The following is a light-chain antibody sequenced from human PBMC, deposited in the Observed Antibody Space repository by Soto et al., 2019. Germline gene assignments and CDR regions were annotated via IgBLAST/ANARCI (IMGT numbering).Light chain of an antibody. CDR2: DVS. CDR3: CSFAGINNLV. CDR1: SSDVGGYNS. J-gene: IGLJ1*01. Sequence: QSVLTQPPSASGAPGQSVTISCTGTSSDVGGYNSVSWYQQYPGKAPELMIYDVSKRPSGVPDRFSGSKSDNTASLTVSGLQAEDEADYYCCSFAGINNLVFG. V-gene: IGLV2-8*01.